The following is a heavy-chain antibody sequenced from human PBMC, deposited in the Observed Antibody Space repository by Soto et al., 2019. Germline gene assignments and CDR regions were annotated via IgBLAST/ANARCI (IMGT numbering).Heavy chain of an antibody. CDR2: IIPIFGTA. D-gene: IGHD6-19*01. Sequence: GASVKVSCKASGGTFSSYAISWVRQAPGQGLEWMGGIIPIFGTANYAQKFQGRVTITADESTTTVYMELSPLRSDDTAVYYCAREAAVAGTAFDHWGQGTLVTVSS. J-gene: IGHJ5*02. V-gene: IGHV1-69*13. CDR3: AREAAVAGTAFDH. CDR1: GGTFSSYA.